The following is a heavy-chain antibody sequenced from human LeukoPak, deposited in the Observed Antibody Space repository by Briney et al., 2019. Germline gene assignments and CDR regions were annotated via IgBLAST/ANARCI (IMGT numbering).Heavy chain of an antibody. CDR3: ARDASARAWDY. Sequence: PSETLSLTCTVSGDSINNSFWTWIRQPAGKGLEWIGRIYSSGTTNYNPSLKTRLIMSVDTSKNQFSLNLSSVTAADTDVYYCARDASARAWDYWGQGILVTVSS. CDR2: IYSSGTT. CDR1: GDSINNSF. V-gene: IGHV4-4*07. J-gene: IGHJ4*02.